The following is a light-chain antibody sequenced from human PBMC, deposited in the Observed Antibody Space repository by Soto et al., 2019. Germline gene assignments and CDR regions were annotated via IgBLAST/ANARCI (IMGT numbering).Light chain of an antibody. CDR2: EVT. CDR3: NSYVGSNNYV. V-gene: IGLV2-8*01. Sequence: QSVLTQPPSASGSPGQSVTISCIGTSSDVGRYNYVPWYQHHPGKAPKLIIYEVTKRPSGVPDRFSGSKSGNTASLTVSGLQADDEADYYCNSYVGSNNYVFGTGTKVTVL. J-gene: IGLJ1*01. CDR1: SSDVGRYNY.